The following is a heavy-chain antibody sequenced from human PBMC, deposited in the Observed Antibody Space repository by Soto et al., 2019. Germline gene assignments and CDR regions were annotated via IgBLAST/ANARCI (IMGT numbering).Heavy chain of an antibody. CDR3: AILYGSGSYYNLDYYYYGMDV. J-gene: IGHJ6*02. V-gene: IGHV1-24*01. CDR1: GYTLTELS. D-gene: IGHD3-10*01. Sequence: GASVKVSCKVSGYTLTELSMHWVRQAPGKGLEWMGGFDPEDGETIYAQKFQGRVTMTEDTSTDTAYMELSSLRSEDTAVYYCAILYGSGSYYNLDYYYYGMDVWGQGTTVTVSS. CDR2: FDPEDGET.